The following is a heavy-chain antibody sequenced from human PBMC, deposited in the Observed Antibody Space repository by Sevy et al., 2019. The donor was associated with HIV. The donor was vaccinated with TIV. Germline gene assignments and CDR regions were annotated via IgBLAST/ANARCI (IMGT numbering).Heavy chain of an antibody. CDR1: GGSITSLY. CDR2: IYYNVNT. Sequence: SETLSLTCTVSGGSITSLYWGWIRQPPGKGLRWIANIYYNVNTNYNPSLKSRVTISLDTSKNQFSLRLGSVTAADTAIYYGAGENAWGRGYSWGQRTLVTVSS. V-gene: IGHV4-59*08. D-gene: IGHD1-26*01. J-gene: IGHJ4*02. CDR3: AGENAWGRGYS.